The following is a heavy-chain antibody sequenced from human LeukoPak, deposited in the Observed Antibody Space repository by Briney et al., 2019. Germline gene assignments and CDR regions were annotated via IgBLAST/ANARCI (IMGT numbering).Heavy chain of an antibody. V-gene: IGHV3-30-3*02. Sequence: PGGSLRLSCAASGFTFSSYAMHWVRQAPGKGLEWVAVISYDGSNKYYADSVKGRFTISRDNSKNTLYLQMNSLRAEDTAVYYCAKRGPYYYYYMDVWGKGTTVTVSS. CDR1: GFTFSSYA. CDR2: ISYDGSNK. J-gene: IGHJ6*03. CDR3: AKRGPYYYYYMDV.